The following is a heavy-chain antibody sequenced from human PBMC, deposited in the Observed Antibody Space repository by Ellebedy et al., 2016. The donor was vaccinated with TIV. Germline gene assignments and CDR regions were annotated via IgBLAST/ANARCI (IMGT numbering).Heavy chain of an antibody. CDR1: GFTLSGSA. Sequence: GESLKISCAASGFTLSGSAISWVRQAPGKGLEWVSAIRDGDGGPYYADSVKCRFTVSRDNSKSTAYMQMNSLRAEDTATYYCTTLELYFDTPYWGQGTPVTVSS. V-gene: IGHV3-23*01. D-gene: IGHD3-9*01. J-gene: IGHJ4*02. CDR2: IRDGDGGP. CDR3: TTLELYFDTPY.